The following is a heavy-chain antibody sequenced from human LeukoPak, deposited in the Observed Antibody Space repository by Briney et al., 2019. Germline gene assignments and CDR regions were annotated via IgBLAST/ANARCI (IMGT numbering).Heavy chain of an antibody. CDR3: ARGWELLRPADY. Sequence: ASVKVSCKASGYTFTSYGISWVRQAPGQGLEWMGIINPSGGSTSYAQKFQGRVTMTRDTSTSTVYMELSSLRSEDTAVYYCARGWELLRPADYWGQGTLVTVSS. J-gene: IGHJ4*02. D-gene: IGHD1-26*01. V-gene: IGHV1-46*01. CDR1: GYTFTSYG. CDR2: INPSGGST.